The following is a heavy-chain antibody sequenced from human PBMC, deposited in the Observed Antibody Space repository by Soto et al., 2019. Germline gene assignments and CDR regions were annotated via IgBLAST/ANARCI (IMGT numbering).Heavy chain of an antibody. Sequence: EVQLVESGGGLVKPGRSLRLSCTASGFTFGDYAMSWFRQAPGKGLEWVGFIRSKAYGGTTEYAASVKGRFTISRDDSKSIAYLQMNSLKTEDTAVYYCTKQIAADDFGGANDAFDIWGQGTMVTVSS. D-gene: IGHD6-13*01. V-gene: IGHV3-49*05. CDR1: GFTFGDYA. J-gene: IGHJ3*02. CDR2: IRSKAYGGTT. CDR3: TKQIAADDFGGANDAFDI.